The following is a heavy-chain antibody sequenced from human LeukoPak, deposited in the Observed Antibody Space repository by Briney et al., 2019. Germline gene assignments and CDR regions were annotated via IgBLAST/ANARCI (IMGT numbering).Heavy chain of an antibody. CDR1: GLIFRSYW. CDR2: INQDGSEK. J-gene: IGHJ4*02. V-gene: IGHV3-7*01. CDR3: ARERDGRFFDY. D-gene: IGHD5-24*01. Sequence: GGFLRLSCEVSGLIFRSYWMSWVRQAPGKGLEWVANINQDGSEKYFVDSVRGRFTISRDNAKNLLHLQMNTLRAEDTAVYYCARERDGRFFDYWGQGTLVTVSS.